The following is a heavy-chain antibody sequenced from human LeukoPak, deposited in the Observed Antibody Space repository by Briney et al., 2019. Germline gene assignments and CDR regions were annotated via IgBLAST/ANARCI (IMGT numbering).Heavy chain of an antibody. J-gene: IGHJ4*02. CDR1: RFTFSSYA. CDR3: ARRNHYESKESDY. D-gene: IGHD3-22*01. Sequence: GGSLRLSCAASRFTFSSYAMHWVRQAPGKGLEWVAVISYDGSNKYYADSVKGRFTISRDNSKNTLYLEMNSLRAEDKAVYYCARRNHYESKESDYWGQGTLVTVSS. CDR2: ISYDGSNK. V-gene: IGHV3-30*04.